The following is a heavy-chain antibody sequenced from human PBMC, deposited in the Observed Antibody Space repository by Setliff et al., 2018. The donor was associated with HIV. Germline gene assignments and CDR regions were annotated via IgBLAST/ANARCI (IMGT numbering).Heavy chain of an antibody. CDR3: ARRDYNFSGTFDI. D-gene: IGHD3-3*01. CDR2: IYTSGSA. J-gene: IGHJ3*02. V-gene: IGHV4-4*08. CDR1: GGSVSGYK. Sequence: SETLSLTCIVSGGSVSGYKWSWIRQSPGKGLEWIGYIYTSGSATYNPSLKSRVTISIDTSKNQFSLRLDSVTAADTAVYYCARRDYNFSGTFDIWGQGTMVTGSS.